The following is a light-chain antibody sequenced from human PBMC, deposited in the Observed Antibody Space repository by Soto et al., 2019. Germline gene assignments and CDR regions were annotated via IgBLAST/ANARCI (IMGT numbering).Light chain of an antibody. J-gene: IGKJ1*01. CDR1: QSLLHSNGYNY. CDR2: LGS. Sequence: DIVMTQSPLSLPVTPGEPASISCRSSQSLLHSNGYNYLDWYLQKPGQSPQLLIYLGSSRASGVPDRFSGSGSGTDFTLKISRVGAEDVGVYYCMQALHTPRTFGQGTKVELK. V-gene: IGKV2-28*01. CDR3: MQALHTPRT.